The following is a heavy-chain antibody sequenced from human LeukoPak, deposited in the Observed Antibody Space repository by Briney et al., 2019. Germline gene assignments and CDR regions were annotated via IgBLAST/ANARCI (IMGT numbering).Heavy chain of an antibody. D-gene: IGHD3-22*01. J-gene: IGHJ6*03. CDR2: TYGSGIT. V-gene: IGHV4-4*07. Sequence: TSETLSLTCTVSGGSISSYYWSWIRQPAGKGLEWIGRTYGSGITDYNPSLKSRVTMSLDTSRKQFSLRLTSVTAADTAVYYCARLKFYDSTGYSPGYYMDVWGKGTTVSVFS. CDR1: GGSISSYY. CDR3: ARLKFYDSTGYSPGYYMDV.